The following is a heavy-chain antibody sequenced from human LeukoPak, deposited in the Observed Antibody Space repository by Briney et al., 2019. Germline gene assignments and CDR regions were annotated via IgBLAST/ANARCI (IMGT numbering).Heavy chain of an antibody. D-gene: IGHD5-18*01. CDR1: GGSISSYY. V-gene: IGHV4-59*12. Sequence: SETLSLTCTVSGGSISSYYWSWIRQPPGKGLEWIGNMYYSGSTYYNPSLKSRVTISVDTSKNQFSLKLSSMTAADTAVYYCARDMKTYSYGRFDPWGQGTLVTVSS. CDR2: MYYSGST. CDR3: ARDMKTYSYGRFDP. J-gene: IGHJ5*02.